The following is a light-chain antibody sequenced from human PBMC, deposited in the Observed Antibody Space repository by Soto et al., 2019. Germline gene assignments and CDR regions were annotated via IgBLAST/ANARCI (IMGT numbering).Light chain of an antibody. V-gene: IGKV3-20*01. Sequence: EIVLTQSPGTLSLSPGERVTLSCRASRSVSSYFGWYQQKPGQAPRLLIRGASTRATGIPDRFSGSGSGTDFTLTISGLEPEDFALYYCQQYAFLPYTFGRGTKLEI. CDR3: QQYAFLPYT. CDR2: GAS. CDR1: RSVSSY. J-gene: IGKJ2*01.